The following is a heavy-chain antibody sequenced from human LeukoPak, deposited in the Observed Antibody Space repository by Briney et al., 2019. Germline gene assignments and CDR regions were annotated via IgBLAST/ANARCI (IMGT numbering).Heavy chain of an antibody. CDR3: ARLALEYSGTSSLGS. CDR2: IYPGDSET. V-gene: IGHV5-51*01. J-gene: IGHJ5*02. D-gene: IGHD1-26*01. CDR1: GYSFTSYW. Sequence: GESLKISCKGSGYSFTSYWIGWVRQMPGKGLEWMGIIYPGDSETRYSPSFQGQVTISADTSINTAYLQWSSLKPSDTAIYYCARLALEYSGTSSLGSWGQGTLVTVSS.